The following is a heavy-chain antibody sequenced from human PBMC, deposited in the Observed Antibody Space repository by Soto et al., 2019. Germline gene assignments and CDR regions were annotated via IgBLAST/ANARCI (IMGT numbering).Heavy chain of an antibody. CDR3: ARAMFPGISRYYYYGMDV. CDR1: GGTFSSYA. J-gene: IGHJ6*02. CDR2: IIPIFGTA. Sequence: RASVKVSCKASGGTFSSYAISWVRQAPGQGLEWMGGIIPIFGTANYAQKFQGRVTITADESTSTAYMELSSLRSEDTAVYYCARAMFPGISRYYYYGMDVWGQGTTVTVSS. V-gene: IGHV1-69*13. D-gene: IGHD2-15*01.